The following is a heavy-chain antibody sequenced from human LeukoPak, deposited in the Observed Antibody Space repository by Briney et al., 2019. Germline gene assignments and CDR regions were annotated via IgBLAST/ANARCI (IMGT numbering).Heavy chain of an antibody. D-gene: IGHD3-22*01. J-gene: IGHJ4*02. V-gene: IGHV3-23*01. CDR3: AKHRFESGGYHSTD. Sequence: GGSLRLSCAASGFTFSSYAMSWVRQAPGKGLAWVSTISGGSGSTYCADSVKGRFTISRDNSKKTLYLQMNSLRDEDTAVYYCAKHRFESGGYHSTDWGQGTLVTVSS. CDR2: ISGGSGST. CDR1: GFTFSSYA.